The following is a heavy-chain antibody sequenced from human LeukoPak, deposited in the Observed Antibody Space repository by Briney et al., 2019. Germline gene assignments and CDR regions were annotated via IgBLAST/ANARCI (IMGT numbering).Heavy chain of an antibody. D-gene: IGHD5-18*01. Sequence: SETLSLTCTVSGYSISRGYYWGWIRPPPGEGLEWIGSIFHSGSTYYNRFLENRLTISVDTSRNQSSLKLDSLPAADTAVYYWARDTRGYNYGTAGGVDYWGQGTLVTVSS. J-gene: IGHJ4*02. CDR1: GYSISRGYY. CDR2: IFHSGST. CDR3: ARDTRGYNYGTAGGVDY. V-gene: IGHV4-38-2*02.